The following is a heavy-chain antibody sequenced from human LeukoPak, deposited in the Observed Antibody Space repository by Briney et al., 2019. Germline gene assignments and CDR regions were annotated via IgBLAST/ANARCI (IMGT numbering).Heavy chain of an antibody. D-gene: IGHD5-24*01. CDR2: IYYSGST. J-gene: IGHJ5*02. Sequence: PSETLSLTCTVSGGSISSSSYYWGWIRQPPGKGLEWIGSIYYSGSTYYNPSLKSRVTISVDTSKNQFSLNLTSVTAADTAVYYCARFTPQGYGWGGYNRFGPWGQGTLVTVSS. CDR3: ARFTPQGYGWGGYNRFGP. CDR1: GGSISSSSYY. V-gene: IGHV4-39*07.